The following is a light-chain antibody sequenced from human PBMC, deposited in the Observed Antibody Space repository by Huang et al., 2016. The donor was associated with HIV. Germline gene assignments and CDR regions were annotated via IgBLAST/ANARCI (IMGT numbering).Light chain of an antibody. CDR1: QSVNNK. V-gene: IGKV3-15*01. CDR3: QQYNNWPPWT. CDR2: DAS. J-gene: IGKJ1*01. Sequence: EVVMTQSPVTLSVSPGERATLSCRASQSVNNKLAWFQQKPGQAPRLLIHDASIRDTGIPDRFRGRGSGTEFTLTISSLQSEDFAVYYCQQYNNWPPWTFGQGTKVEIK.